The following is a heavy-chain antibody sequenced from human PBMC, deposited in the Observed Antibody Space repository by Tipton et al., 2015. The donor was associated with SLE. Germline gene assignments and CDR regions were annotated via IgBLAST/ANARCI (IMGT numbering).Heavy chain of an antibody. CDR3: AKENSENFLPPNFFDS. J-gene: IGHJ4*02. CDR2: FYYSGNT. CDR1: GDSISSSSYY. Sequence: TLSLTCTVSGDSISSSSYYWGWIRQPPGKGLEWIGTFYYSGNTYFNPSLKSRVTISVDTSKNQFSLRLSSVTAADTAVYYCAKENSENFLPPNFFDSWGQGRLVTVSS. V-gene: IGHV4-39*07. D-gene: IGHD1-26*01.